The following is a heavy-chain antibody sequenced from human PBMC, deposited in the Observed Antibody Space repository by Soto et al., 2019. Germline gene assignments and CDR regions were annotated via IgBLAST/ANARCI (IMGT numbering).Heavy chain of an antibody. D-gene: IGHD2-2*01. J-gene: IGHJ6*02. CDR1: GGTFSNYT. Sequence: ASVKVSCKASGGTFSNYTISWVRQAPGQGLEWMGGIIPVFGTTDYEQKFQGRVTITADGSTSTAYMKLSSLRSADTAVYYCARSSPYIVVRKPTGNQDYYGMDVWGQGTTVTVS. CDR3: ARSSPYIVVRKPTGNQDYYGMDV. CDR2: IIPVFGTT. V-gene: IGHV1-69*13.